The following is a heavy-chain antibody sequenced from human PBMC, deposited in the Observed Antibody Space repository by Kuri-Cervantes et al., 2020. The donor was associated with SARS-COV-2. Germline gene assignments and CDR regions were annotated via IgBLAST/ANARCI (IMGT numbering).Heavy chain of an antibody. J-gene: IGHJ1*01. CDR1: GFIFSNYG. V-gene: IGHV1-2*02. CDR2: INPNSGGT. D-gene: IGHD3-10*01. CDR3: ARDLHKADWGYGSGSYYNAKGSFQH. Sequence: GGSLRLSCAASGFIFSNYGMHWVRQAPGQGLERMGWINPNSGGTNYAQKFQGRVTMTRDTSISTAYMELSRLRSDDTAVYYCARDLHKADWGYGSGSYYNAKGSFQHWGQGTLVTVSS.